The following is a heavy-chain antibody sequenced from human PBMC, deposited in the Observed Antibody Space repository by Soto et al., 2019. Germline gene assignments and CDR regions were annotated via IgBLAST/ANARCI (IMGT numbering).Heavy chain of an antibody. CDR2: IYYSGTT. CDR1: GDSIGSSSYY. CDR3: ARHQWGPFWSGYLHIEY. D-gene: IGHD3-3*01. V-gene: IGHV4-39*01. J-gene: IGHJ4*02. Sequence: QLQLQESGPGLVKPSETLSLTCTVSGDSIGSSSYYWGWIRQPPGKGPEWIGNIYYSGTTSYNPSLKSRLTISVDTSKNQFSLKLSSVSAADTAVYYCARHQWGPFWSGYLHIEYWGQGTLVTVSS.